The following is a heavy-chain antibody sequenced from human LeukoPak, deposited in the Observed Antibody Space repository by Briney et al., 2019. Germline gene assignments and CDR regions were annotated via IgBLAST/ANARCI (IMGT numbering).Heavy chain of an antibody. J-gene: IGHJ6*03. D-gene: IGHD5-18*01. V-gene: IGHV3-15*01. CDR1: GFTFSNAW. CDR3: TTDSVGYSYGPGGGYYYYMDV. CDR2: IKSKTDGGTT. Sequence: GGSLRLSCAASGFTFSNAWMSWVRQAPGKGLEWVGRIKSKTDGGTTDYAAPVKGRFTISRDESKNTLYLQMNSLKTEDTAVYYCTTDSVGYSYGPGGGYYYYMDVWGKGTTVTVSS.